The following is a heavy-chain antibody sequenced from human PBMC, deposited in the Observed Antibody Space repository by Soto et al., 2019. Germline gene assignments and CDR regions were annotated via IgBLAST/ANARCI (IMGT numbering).Heavy chain of an antibody. J-gene: IGHJ5*02. CDR1: GGSISSSSYY. D-gene: IGHD3-22*01. Sequence: PSETLYLTCTVSGGSISSSSYYWGWIRQPPGKGLEWIGSIYYSGSTYYNPSLKSRVTISVDTSKNQFSLKLSSVTAADTAVYYWSKHLDFFRSRGYYSLRANWFDPWGQGTLVTVSS. V-gene: IGHV4-39*01. CDR2: IYYSGST. CDR3: SKHLDFFRSRGYYSLRANWFDP.